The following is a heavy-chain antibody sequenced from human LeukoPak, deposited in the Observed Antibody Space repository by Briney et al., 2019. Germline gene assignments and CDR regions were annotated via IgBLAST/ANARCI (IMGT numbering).Heavy chain of an antibody. CDR2: IYYSGST. CDR1: GGSISSYY. CDR3: ATYSSSWSGRFDP. Sequence: SETLSLTCTVSGGSISSYYWSWIRQPPGKGLEWIGYIYYSGSTNYNPSLKSRVTISVDTSKNQFSLKLSSVTAADTAVYYCATYSSSWSGRFDPWGQGTLVTVSS. J-gene: IGHJ5*02. V-gene: IGHV4-59*01. D-gene: IGHD6-13*01.